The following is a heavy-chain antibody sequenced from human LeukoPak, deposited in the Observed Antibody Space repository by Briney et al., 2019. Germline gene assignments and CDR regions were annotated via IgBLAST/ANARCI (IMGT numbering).Heavy chain of an antibody. D-gene: IGHD6-6*01. CDR1: GYTFTGYY. J-gene: IGHJ6*03. V-gene: IGHV1-2*02. CDR2: INPNSGGT. Sequence: GASVKVSCKASGYTFTGYYMHWVRQAPGQGLEWMGWINPNSGGTNYAQKFQGRVTMTRDTSISTAYMELSRLRSDDTAVYYCARDSSSSGFYYYYYYMDVWGKGTTVTVSS. CDR3: ARDSSSSGFYYYYYYMDV.